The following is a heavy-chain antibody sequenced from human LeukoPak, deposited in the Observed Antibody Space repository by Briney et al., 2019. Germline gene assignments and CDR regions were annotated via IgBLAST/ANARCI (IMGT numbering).Heavy chain of an antibody. CDR3: ASFRGGGGSRLEGFDF. V-gene: IGHV4-34*01. CDR1: GESFSGYY. J-gene: IGHJ4*02. CDR2: INHSGSA. Sequence: PPETLSLTCAVYGESFSGYYWSWIRQPPGKGLELISEINHSGSASYNPSLKSRVTISVDTSKNQFSLKLSSVTAADTAVYYCASFRGGGGSRLEGFDFWGQGTLVTVSS. D-gene: IGHD2-15*01.